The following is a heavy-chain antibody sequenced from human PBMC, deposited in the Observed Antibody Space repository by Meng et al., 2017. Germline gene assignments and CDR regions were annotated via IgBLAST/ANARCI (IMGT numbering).Heavy chain of an antibody. J-gene: IGHJ4*02. CDR3: ARDEDISAAGKLFGDY. CDR2: VDPEDGET. V-gene: IGHV1-69-2*01. D-gene: IGHD6-25*01. CDR1: GYTFTDYY. Sequence: EVQLVQSGAEGKKPGATVKISCKVSGYTFTDYYMHWVQQAPGKGLEWMGLVDPEDGETIYAEKFQGRVTITADTSTDTAYMELSSLRSEDTAVYYCARDEDISAAGKLFGDYWGQGTLVTVSS.